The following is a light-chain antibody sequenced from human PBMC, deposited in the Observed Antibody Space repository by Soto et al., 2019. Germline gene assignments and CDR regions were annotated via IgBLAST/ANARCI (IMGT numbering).Light chain of an antibody. Sequence: EIVLTQSPGTLSLSPGERVTLSCRASQSISNNHLAWYQQKPGQAPRLLIHGTSSRATGVPPRFSGSGSGTDFTLTISSLQSEDFAVYYCQQYNNWPPWTFGQGTKVDIK. J-gene: IGKJ1*01. V-gene: IGKV3D-15*01. CDR1: QSISNN. CDR3: QQYNNWPPWT. CDR2: GTS.